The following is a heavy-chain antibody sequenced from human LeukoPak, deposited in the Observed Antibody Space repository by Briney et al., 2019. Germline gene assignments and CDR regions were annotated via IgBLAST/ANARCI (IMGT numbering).Heavy chain of an antibody. CDR2: TYYRSKWYN. CDR1: GDSVSSNSAA. D-gene: IGHD5-12*01. J-gene: IGHJ5*02. CDR3: ARISGYDYYNWFDP. V-gene: IGHV6-1*01. Sequence: SQTLSLTCAISGDSVSSNSAAWNWIRQSPSRGLEWLGRTYYRSKWYNDYAVSVKSRITINPDTSKNQFSLQLNSVTPKDTAVYYCARISGYDYYNWFDPWGQGTLVTVSS.